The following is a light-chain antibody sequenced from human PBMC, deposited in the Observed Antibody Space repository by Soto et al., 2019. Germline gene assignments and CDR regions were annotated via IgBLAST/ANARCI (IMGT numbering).Light chain of an antibody. CDR2: DVS. CDR3: ASYTTSSTYV. J-gene: IGLJ1*01. V-gene: IGLV2-14*01. CDR1: SSDVGGYSY. Sequence: QSALTQPASVSGSPGQSIAISCTGTSSDVGGYSYVSWYQQQPGKAPKLVISDVSNRPSGVSDRFSGSKSGNTASLTISGLQTEXEADYYCASYTTSSTYVFGTGTKVTVL.